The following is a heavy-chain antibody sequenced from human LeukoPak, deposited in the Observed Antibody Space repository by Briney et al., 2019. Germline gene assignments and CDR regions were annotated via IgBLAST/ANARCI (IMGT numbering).Heavy chain of an antibody. D-gene: IGHD5-24*01. J-gene: IGHJ4*02. CDR1: GYTFTGYY. CDR2: IIPILGIA. CDR3: ARDEAISVEMATLSLDY. V-gene: IGHV1-69*04. Sequence: EASVKVSCKASGYTFTGYYMHWVRQAPGQGLEWMGRIIPILGIANYAQKFQGRVTITADKSTSTAYMELSSLRSEDTAVYYCARDEAISVEMATLSLDYWGQGTLVTVSS.